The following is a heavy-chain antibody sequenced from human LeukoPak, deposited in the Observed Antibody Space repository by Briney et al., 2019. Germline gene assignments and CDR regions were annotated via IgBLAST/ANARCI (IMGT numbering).Heavy chain of an antibody. CDR3: ARASVNYYDSSGYWAFDY. J-gene: IGHJ4*02. Sequence: GGSLRLSCAASGFTFSDYYMSWIRQAPGKGLEWVSYISSSGSTIYYADSVKGRFTISRGNAKNSLYLQMNSLRAEDTAVYYCARASVNYYDSSGYWAFDYWGQGTLVTVSS. CDR1: GFTFSDYY. V-gene: IGHV3-11*04. D-gene: IGHD3-22*01. CDR2: ISSSGSTI.